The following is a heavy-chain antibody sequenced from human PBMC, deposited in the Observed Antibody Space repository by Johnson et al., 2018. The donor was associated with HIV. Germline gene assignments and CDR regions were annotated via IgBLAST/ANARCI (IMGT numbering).Heavy chain of an antibody. CDR1: GFTFSASG. Sequence: VQLVESGGGVVQPGRSLKLSCAASGFTFSASGMHWVRQASGKGLEWVSYISSSGSSRYYADSVKGRFTITRDNVKNSLYMQMNSLRVEDTAVYFCARDYRGALDIWGQWTMVTVSS. J-gene: IGHJ3*02. CDR3: ARDYRGALDI. D-gene: IGHD4-11*01. CDR2: ISSSGSSR. V-gene: IGHV3-48*04.